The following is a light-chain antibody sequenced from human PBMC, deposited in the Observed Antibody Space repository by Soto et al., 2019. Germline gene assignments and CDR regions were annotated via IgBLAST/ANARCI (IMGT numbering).Light chain of an antibody. Sequence: QSALTQPASVSGSPGQSITIFCTGTSRDLGSYNLVSWYQQHPGKAPKLMIYEGNKRPSGVSNRFSGSKSGNTASLTISGLQAEDEAEYYCSSFSDSITLLFGGGTKLTVL. CDR1: SRDLGSYNL. J-gene: IGLJ2*01. V-gene: IGLV2-23*01. CDR2: EGN. CDR3: SSFSDSITLL.